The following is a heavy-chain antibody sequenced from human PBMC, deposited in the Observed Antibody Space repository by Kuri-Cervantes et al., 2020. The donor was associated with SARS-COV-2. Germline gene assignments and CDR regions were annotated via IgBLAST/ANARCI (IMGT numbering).Heavy chain of an antibody. CDR1: GFTFKTYG. Sequence: GGSLRLSCAASGFTFKTYGMHWVRQAPGKGLEWVAFTRYDGNNQYYGDSVKGRFSISRDNSKNTLYRHMNSLRAEDTAVYYCARGDYGDYGDYWGQGTLVTVSS. V-gene: IGHV3-30*02. CDR2: TRYDGNNQ. CDR3: ARGDYGDYGDY. D-gene: IGHD4-17*01. J-gene: IGHJ4*02.